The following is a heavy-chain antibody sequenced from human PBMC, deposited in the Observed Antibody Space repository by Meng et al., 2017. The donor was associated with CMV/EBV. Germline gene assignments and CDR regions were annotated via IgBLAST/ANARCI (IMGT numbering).Heavy chain of an antibody. V-gene: IGHV1-69*02. J-gene: IGHJ4*02. Sequence: SSVKVSCKASGCTFSSYTISWVRQAPGQGLEWMGRIIPIFGIANYAQKLQGRVTITADKSTSTAYMELSSLRSEDTAVYYCASDHYYDSSGYYSDYWGQGTLVTVSS. D-gene: IGHD3-22*01. CDR1: GCTFSSYT. CDR2: IIPIFGIA. CDR3: ASDHYYDSSGYYSDY.